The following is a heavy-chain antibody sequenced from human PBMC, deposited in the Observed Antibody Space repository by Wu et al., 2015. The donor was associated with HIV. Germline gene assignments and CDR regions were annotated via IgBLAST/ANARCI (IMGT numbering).Heavy chain of an antibody. CDR3: ARDWQFQVTFGDFYMDI. D-gene: IGHD3-3*01. Sequence: AQMVQSGTEVKKSGASLKISCMTAGYTFSAHYIHWVRQAPGQGLEWMGWINPATGDTKFVQTFQGRLAMTRDTATDTVNLILASVKPNDTATYHCARDWQFQVTFGDFYMDIWGNGTTVIVS. V-gene: IGHV1-2*02. J-gene: IGHJ6*03. CDR2: INPATGDT. CDR1: GYTFSAHY.